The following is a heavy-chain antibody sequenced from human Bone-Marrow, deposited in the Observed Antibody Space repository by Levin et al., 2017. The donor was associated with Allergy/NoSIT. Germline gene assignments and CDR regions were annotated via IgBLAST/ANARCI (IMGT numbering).Heavy chain of an antibody. D-gene: IGHD6-13*01. J-gene: IGHJ5*02. Sequence: GASVKVSCKASGYTFTGYHIHWVRQAPGQGLEWMGWINPNSGGTYYAQKCQGRVTMTRDTSISTAYMDLSNLRSGDTAIYYCARSIAAADYNWFDPWGQGTLVTVSS. V-gene: IGHV1-2*02. CDR1: GYTFTGYH. CDR3: ARSIAAADYNWFDP. CDR2: INPNSGGT.